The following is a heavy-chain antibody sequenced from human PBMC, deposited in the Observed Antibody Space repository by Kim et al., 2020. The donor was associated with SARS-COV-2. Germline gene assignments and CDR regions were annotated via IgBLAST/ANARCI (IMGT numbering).Heavy chain of an antibody. Sequence: SETLSLTCAVYGGSFSGYYWSWIRQSPGKGLEWIGEINDSGGTNYNPSLKSRVTISVDTSKNQFSLKLSSVTAADTTVYYCARAGRVSRGWYFYIDYWG. J-gene: IGHJ4*01. V-gene: IGHV4-34*01. D-gene: IGHD6-19*01. CDR3: ARAGRVSRGWYFYIDY. CDR1: GGSFSGYY. CDR2: INDSGGT.